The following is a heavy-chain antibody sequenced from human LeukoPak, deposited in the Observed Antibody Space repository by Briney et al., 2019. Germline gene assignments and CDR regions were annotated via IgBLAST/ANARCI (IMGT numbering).Heavy chain of an antibody. CDR2: IYYSGST. CDR3: ASLTMTTVAY. Sequence: TSETLSLTCTVSGGSISSSSYYWCWIRQPPGKRLEWIGSIYYSGSTYYNPSLKSRVTISVDTSKNQFSLKLSSVTAADTAVYYCASLTMTTVAYWGQGTLVTVSS. V-gene: IGHV4-39*01. CDR1: GGSISSSSYY. D-gene: IGHD4-11*01. J-gene: IGHJ4*02.